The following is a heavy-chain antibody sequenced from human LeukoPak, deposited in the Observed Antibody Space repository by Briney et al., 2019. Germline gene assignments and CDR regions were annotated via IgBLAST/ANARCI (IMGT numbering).Heavy chain of an antibody. V-gene: IGHV3-66*01. Sequence: PGGSLRLSCAASGFTVSSNYMSWVRQAPGKGLEWVSVIYSGGSTYYADSVKGRFTISRDNSKNTLYLQMNSLRAEDTALYYCVRGAGSGWYFFYNNWGQGTLVTVSS. J-gene: IGHJ4*02. D-gene: IGHD6-19*01. CDR3: VRGAGSGWYFFYNN. CDR1: GFTVSSNY. CDR2: IYSGGST.